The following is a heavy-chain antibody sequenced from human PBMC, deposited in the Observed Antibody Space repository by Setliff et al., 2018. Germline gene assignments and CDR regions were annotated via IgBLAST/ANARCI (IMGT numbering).Heavy chain of an antibody. J-gene: IGHJ2*01. D-gene: IGHD6-19*01. CDR1: GDSISSTYH. CDR2: IYHSGNT. CDR3: ASVPYSSGWYAYWYFDL. V-gene: IGHV4-38-2*02. Sequence: ASETLSLTCNVSGDSISSTYHWGWIRQSPGKELEWIGTIYHSGNTYYNPSLNSRLTISVDTSKNQFSLRLTSVTAADTAIYYCASVPYSSGWYAYWYFDLWGRGTLVTVSS.